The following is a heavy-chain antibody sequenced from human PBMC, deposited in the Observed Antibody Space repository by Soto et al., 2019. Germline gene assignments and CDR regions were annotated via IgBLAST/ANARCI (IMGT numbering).Heavy chain of an antibody. J-gene: IGHJ4*02. Sequence: EVQLVESGGGLVQPGGSLRLSCAASGFTFSTNWMHWVRQAPGKGLVWVSRINSDGSDVVYADSVKGRFTISRDNAKNTVFLQMNSLRDEDTAVYYCSRGYCSGGSCYIGYWGQGTLVTVSS. CDR1: GFTFSTNW. CDR3: SRGYCSGGSCYIGY. D-gene: IGHD2-15*01. V-gene: IGHV3-74*01. CDR2: INSDGSDV.